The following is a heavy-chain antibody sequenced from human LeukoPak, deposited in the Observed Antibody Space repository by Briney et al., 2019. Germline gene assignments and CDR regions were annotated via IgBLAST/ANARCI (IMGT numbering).Heavy chain of an antibody. D-gene: IGHD5-12*01. CDR3: ARDAFRGYQFDP. J-gene: IGHJ5*02. V-gene: IGHV3-9*01. CDR2: ISWNSGSI. CDR1: GFTFDDYA. Sequence: GGSLRLSCAASGFTFDDYAMHWVRQAPGKGLEWVSGISWNSGSIGYADSVKGRFTISRDNAKNTLYLQMNSLRAEDTAVYYCARDAFRGYQFDPWGQGALVTVSS.